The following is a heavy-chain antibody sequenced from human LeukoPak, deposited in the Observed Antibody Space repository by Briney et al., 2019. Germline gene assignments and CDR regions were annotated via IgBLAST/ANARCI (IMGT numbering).Heavy chain of an antibody. CDR1: GYTSTGYY. D-gene: IGHD2-21*02. CDR3: ARDGDEGGDDYFDY. V-gene: IGHV1-2*02. Sequence: ASVKVSCKASGYTSTGYYMHWVRQAPGQGLEWLGWINPNSGGTNYAQKFQGRVTMTRDTSISTAYMELSRLRSDDTAVYYCARDGDEGGDDYFDYWGQGTLVTVSS. J-gene: IGHJ4*02. CDR2: INPNSGGT.